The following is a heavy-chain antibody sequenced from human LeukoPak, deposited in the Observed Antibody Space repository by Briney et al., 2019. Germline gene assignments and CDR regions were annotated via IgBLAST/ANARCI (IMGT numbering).Heavy chain of an antibody. CDR3: ARGGGGTSFDY. J-gene: IGHJ4*02. Sequence: KPSETLSLTCTVSGGSISSYYRSWIRQPAGKGLEWIGRVSINENTDYNPSLKSRLTMSVDTSKSQVSLKLNSLTAADTAVYYCARGGGGTSFDYWGQGTLVTVSS. D-gene: IGHD2-15*01. CDR1: GGSISSYY. CDR2: VSINENT. V-gene: IGHV4-4*07.